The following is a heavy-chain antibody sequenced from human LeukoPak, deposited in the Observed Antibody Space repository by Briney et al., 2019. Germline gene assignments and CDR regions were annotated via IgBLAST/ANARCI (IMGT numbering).Heavy chain of an antibody. Sequence: GGALSLSCAPSEFSINIYAMSWGRQAPGEGVGWGSYITVNGDTTYYADSVNCRFTISKDNSKNTLYLQMNSLRAEDSAVYFCAKDPNGDYVGAFDGWDQGTMVSVSS. V-gene: IGHV3-23*01. CDR1: EFSINIYA. D-gene: IGHD4-17*01. J-gene: IGHJ3*01. CDR2: ITVNGDTT. CDR3: AKDPNGDYVGAFDG.